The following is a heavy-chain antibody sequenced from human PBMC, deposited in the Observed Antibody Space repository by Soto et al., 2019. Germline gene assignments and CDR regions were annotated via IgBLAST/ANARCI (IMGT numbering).Heavy chain of an antibody. J-gene: IGHJ4*02. CDR2: IYHSGST. CDR1: GDSISSSKW. V-gene: IGHV4-4*02. CDR3: ARGETQQQRDY. D-gene: IGHD6-13*01. Sequence: PSETLSLTCAVSGDSISSSKWWSWVRQPPGKGLEWIGEIYHSGSTNYNPSLKSRVIISVDKSKNQFSLKLSSVTDADTAVYYCARGETQQQRDYWGQGTLVTVSS.